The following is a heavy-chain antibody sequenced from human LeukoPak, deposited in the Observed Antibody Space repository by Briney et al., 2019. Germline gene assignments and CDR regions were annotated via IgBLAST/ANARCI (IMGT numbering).Heavy chain of an antibody. J-gene: IGHJ4*02. CDR2: LSGSGGST. Sequence: PGGSLRLSCAASGFTFSSYATSWVRQAPGKGLEWVSALSGSGGSTYYADSVKGRFTISRDNFKNTLYLQMNSLRAEDTAVYYCAKRGAEVGATVAPGDYWGQGTLVTVSS. V-gene: IGHV3-23*01. D-gene: IGHD1-26*01. CDR1: GFTFSSYA. CDR3: AKRGAEVGATVAPGDY.